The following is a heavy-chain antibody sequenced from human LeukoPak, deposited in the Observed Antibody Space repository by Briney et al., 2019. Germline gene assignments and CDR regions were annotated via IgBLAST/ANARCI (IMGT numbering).Heavy chain of an antibody. V-gene: IGHV3-48*03. Sequence: PGGSLRLSCAASGFTFSSYEMNWVRQAPGKGLEWVSYISSSGSTIYYADSVKGRFTISRDNAKNSLYLQMNSLRAEDTAVYYCARKEWSRFDYWGQGTLVTVSS. CDR2: ISSSGSTI. D-gene: IGHD2-8*01. J-gene: IGHJ4*02. CDR3: ARKEWSRFDY. CDR1: GFTFSSYE.